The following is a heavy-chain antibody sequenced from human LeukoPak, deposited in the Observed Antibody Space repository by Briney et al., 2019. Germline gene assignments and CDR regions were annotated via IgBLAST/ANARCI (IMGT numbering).Heavy chain of an antibody. CDR3: ASPISYYYDSSGPSYDY. D-gene: IGHD3-22*01. Sequence: GGSLRLSCGASGFTFSSYAMSWVRQAPGKGLEWVSAISGSGGSTYHADSVKGRFTISRDNSKNTLYLQMNSLRAEDTAVYYCASPISYYYDSSGPSYDYWGQGTLVTVSS. CDR2: ISGSGGST. J-gene: IGHJ4*02. V-gene: IGHV3-23*01. CDR1: GFTFSSYA.